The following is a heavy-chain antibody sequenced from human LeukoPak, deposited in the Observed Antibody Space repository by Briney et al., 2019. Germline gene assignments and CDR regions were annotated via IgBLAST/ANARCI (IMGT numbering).Heavy chain of an antibody. CDR2: IWDGGSNK. V-gene: IGHV3-33*01. CDR1: GFTFSSYG. Sequence: GGSLRLSCAASGFTFSSYGMHWVRQAPGKGLEWVAVIWDGGSNKYYADSVKGRFTISRDNAKNTLYLQINSLRAEDTAVHYCARHRRGCFDDWGQGTLVTV. J-gene: IGHJ4*02. D-gene: IGHD6-19*01. CDR3: ARHRRGCFDD.